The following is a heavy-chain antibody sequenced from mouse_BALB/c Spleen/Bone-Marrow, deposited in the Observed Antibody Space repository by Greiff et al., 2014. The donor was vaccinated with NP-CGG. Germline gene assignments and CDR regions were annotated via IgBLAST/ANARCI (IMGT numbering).Heavy chain of an antibody. J-gene: IGHJ2*01. CDR2: IYPGNVNT. V-gene: IGHV1S56*01. D-gene: IGHD4-1*01. CDR1: GYTFTSYY. Sequence: VQLQQSGPELVKPGASVRISCKAAGYTFTSYYIHWVKRRPGQGLEWIGWIYPGNVNTKYNEKFKGKATLTADRSSSTAYIQLSSLTSEDSAVYFCAREANWNFDYWGQGTTLTVSS. CDR3: AREANWNFDY.